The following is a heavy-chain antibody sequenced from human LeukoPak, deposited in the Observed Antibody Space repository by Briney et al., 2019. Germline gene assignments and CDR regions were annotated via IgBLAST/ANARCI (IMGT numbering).Heavy chain of an antibody. V-gene: IGHV4-59*08. Sequence: SETLSLTCTVSGGSISNYYWTWIRLPPGKGLEWIGYIYYTGATYYNPSLKSRVTISLDTSKNQFSLKLTSVTAADTAVYYCARHYPYDSGGYYNAFDYWGQGTLVSVSS. CDR2: IYYTGAT. CDR1: GGSISNYY. J-gene: IGHJ4*02. D-gene: IGHD3-22*01. CDR3: ARHYPYDSGGYYNAFDY.